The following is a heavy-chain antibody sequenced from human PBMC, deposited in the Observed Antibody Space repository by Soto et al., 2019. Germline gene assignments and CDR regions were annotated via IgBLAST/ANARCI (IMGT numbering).Heavy chain of an antibody. CDR3: ARLYYDSSGYIPGYNWFDP. J-gene: IGHJ5*02. D-gene: IGHD3-22*01. CDR2: IIPILGIA. V-gene: IGHV1-69*02. Sequence: SVKVSCKASGGTFSSYTISWVRQAPGQGLEWMGRIIPILGIANYAQKFQGRVTITADKSTSTAYMELSRLRSDDTAVYYCARLYYDSSGYIPGYNWFDPWGQGTLVTVSS. CDR1: GGTFSSYT.